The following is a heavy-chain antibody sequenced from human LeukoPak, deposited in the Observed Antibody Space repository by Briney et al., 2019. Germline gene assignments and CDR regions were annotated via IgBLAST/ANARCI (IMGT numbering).Heavy chain of an antibody. CDR1: GGSISSSSHY. V-gene: IGHV4-39*01. J-gene: IGHJ5*02. Sequence: SETLSLTCTVSGGSISSSSHYWGWIRQPPGKGLEWIGSIYYSGSTYYHPSLKSRVTISVDTSKNQFSLKLSSVTAADTAAYYCVRHPPYYYDSSGYVGFDPSGQGTLVTVSS. CDR2: IYYSGST. D-gene: IGHD3-22*01. CDR3: VRHPPYYYDSSGYVGFDP.